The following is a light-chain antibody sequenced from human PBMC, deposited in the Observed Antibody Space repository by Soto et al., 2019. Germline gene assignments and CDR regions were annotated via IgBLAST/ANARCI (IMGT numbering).Light chain of an antibody. V-gene: IGKV3-20*01. CDR1: HSATSD. J-gene: IGKJ5*01. CDR3: QQYGSSLIT. CDR2: GAS. Sequence: EIVMTQSPATLSVSPGEGATLSCMASHSATSDLAWYQQKPGQAPRLLIYGASSRATGIPDRFSGSGSGTDFTLTISRLEPEDFAVYYCQQYGSSLITFGQGTRLEIK.